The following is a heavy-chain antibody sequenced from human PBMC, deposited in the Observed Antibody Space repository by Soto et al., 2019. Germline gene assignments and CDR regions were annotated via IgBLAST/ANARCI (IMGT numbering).Heavy chain of an antibody. CDR3: ARLDAQPPHCGMDV. CDR2: IDWDDDK. CDR1: GFSLSTSGMC. V-gene: IGHV2-70*11. Sequence: GSGPTLVNPTQTLTLTCTFSGFSLSTSGMCVSWIRQPPGKALEWLARIDWDDDKYYSTSLKTRLTISKDTSKNQVVLTMTNMDPVDTATYYCARLDAQPPHCGMDVWGKGTTVTVPS. J-gene: IGHJ6*04.